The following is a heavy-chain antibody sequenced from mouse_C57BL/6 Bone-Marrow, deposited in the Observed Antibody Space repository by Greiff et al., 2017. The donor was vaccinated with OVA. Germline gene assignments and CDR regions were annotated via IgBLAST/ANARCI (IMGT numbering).Heavy chain of an antibody. CDR2: IYPSDSET. Sequence: QVQLQQPGAELVRPGSSVKLSCKASGYTFTSYWMDWVKQRPGQGLEWIGNIYPSDSETHYNQKFKDKATLTADKSSSTAYMQLSSLTSEDSAVYYCARGDNGDFDYWGQGTTLTVSS. CDR1: GYTFTSYW. D-gene: IGHD1-3*01. CDR3: ARGDNGDFDY. J-gene: IGHJ2*01. V-gene: IGHV1-61*01.